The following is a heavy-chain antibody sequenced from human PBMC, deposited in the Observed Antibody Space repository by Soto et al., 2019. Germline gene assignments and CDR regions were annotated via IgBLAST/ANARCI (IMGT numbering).Heavy chain of an antibody. CDR3: ARVGRHSISWYKGWFDP. CDR1: GGSFSGYY. V-gene: IGHV4-34*01. J-gene: IGHJ5*02. D-gene: IGHD6-13*01. Sequence: QVQLQQWGAGLLKPSETLSLTCAVYGGSFSGYYWSWIRQPPANGLEWIGEINHSGSTNYNQSLKSRVTISVDTSKNQFSLKLSSVTAADTAVYYCARVGRHSISWYKGWFDPWGQGPLVTGSS. CDR2: INHSGST.